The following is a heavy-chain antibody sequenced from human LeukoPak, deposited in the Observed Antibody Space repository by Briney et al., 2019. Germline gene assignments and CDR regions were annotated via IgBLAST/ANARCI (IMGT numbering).Heavy chain of an antibody. CDR2: INTNTGNS. Sequence: ASVKVSCKASGYTFTDYFIHWVRQAPGQGLEWMGWINTNTGNSTYAQGFAGRFVFSLDTSVSTAYLQISSLKAEDTAVYYCAREIPLEGPGFDYWGQGTLVTVSS. V-gene: IGHV7-4-1*02. CDR3: AREIPLEGPGFDY. CDR1: GYTFTDYF. J-gene: IGHJ4*02.